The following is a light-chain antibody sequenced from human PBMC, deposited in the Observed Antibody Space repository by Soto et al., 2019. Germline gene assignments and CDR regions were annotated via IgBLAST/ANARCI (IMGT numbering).Light chain of an antibody. Sequence: QSALTQPASVSGSPGQSITISCTGTSSDVGSYDYVSWYQQHPGKAPKLMIYEVSNRPSGISNRFSGSKSGNMASLIISGLQAEDEADYYCSSYTSRSTVVFGGGTKVTVL. CDR1: SSDVGSYDY. V-gene: IGLV2-14*01. CDR2: EVS. J-gene: IGLJ2*01. CDR3: SSYTSRSTVV.